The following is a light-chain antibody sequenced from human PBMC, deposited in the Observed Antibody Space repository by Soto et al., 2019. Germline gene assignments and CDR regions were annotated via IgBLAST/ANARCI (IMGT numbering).Light chain of an antibody. CDR3: QQYGSSPLT. J-gene: IGKJ4*01. CDR2: VAS. V-gene: IGKV3-20*01. Sequence: EIVLPQSPGTLSLSPGERATLSCRASQSVSSSYLTWYQQKPGQAPRLLIYVASSRATGIQDRFSVSGSGTDFTPTISPLEPEDFALYYCQQYGSSPLTCGVATKIEIK. CDR1: QSVSSSY.